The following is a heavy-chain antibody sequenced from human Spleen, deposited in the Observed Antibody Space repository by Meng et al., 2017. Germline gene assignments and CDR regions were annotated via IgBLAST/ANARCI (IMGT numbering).Heavy chain of an antibody. V-gene: IGHV4-34*01. J-gene: IGHJ4*02. CDR3: ARMVRGVTPFDY. Sequence: AETLSLTCAVYGGSFSGYYWSWIRQPPGKGLEWIGEINHSGSTKYNPSLKSRVTISVDTSKNQFSLKLSSVTAADTAVYYCARMVRGVTPFDYWGQGTLVTVSS. CDR2: INHSGST. D-gene: IGHD3-10*01. CDR1: GGSFSGYY.